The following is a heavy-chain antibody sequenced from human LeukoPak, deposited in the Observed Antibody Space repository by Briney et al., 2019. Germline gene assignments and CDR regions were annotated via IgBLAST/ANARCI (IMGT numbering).Heavy chain of an antibody. V-gene: IGHV4-4*07. CDR1: GGSISSYY. CDR3: ARDVGYCSGGSCYSSGYYYYYMDV. J-gene: IGHJ6*03. CDR2: IYTSGST. D-gene: IGHD2-15*01. Sequence: SETLSLTCTVSGGSISSYYWSWIRQPAGKGLEWIGRIYTSGSTNYSPSLKSRVTISVDKSKNQFSLKLSSVTAADTAVYYCARDVGYCSGGSCYSSGYYYYYMDVWGKGTTVTVSS.